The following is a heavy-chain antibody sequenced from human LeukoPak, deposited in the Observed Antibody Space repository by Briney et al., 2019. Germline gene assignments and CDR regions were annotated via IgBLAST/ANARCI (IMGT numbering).Heavy chain of an antibody. D-gene: IGHD2/OR15-2a*01. CDR2: IYYSGST. CDR1: GGSISSYY. Sequence: PSETLSLTCTVSGGSISSYYWSWIRQPPGKGLEWIGYIYYSGSTNYNPSLKSRVTISVDTSKNQFSLKLSSVTAADTAVYYCARSMYYYGMDVWGQGTTVTVSS. J-gene: IGHJ6*02. CDR3: ARSMYYYGMDV. V-gene: IGHV4-59*01.